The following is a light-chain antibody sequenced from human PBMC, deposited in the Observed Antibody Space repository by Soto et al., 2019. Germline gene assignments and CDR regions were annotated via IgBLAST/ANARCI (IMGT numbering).Light chain of an antibody. CDR2: DAS. J-gene: IGKJ5*01. Sequence: IQLTQSPSSLPVSVGDRVTITCRSSQGISSALAWYQQKPGKAPKLLIYDASSLESGVPSRFSGSGSGTDFTLTISSLQPEDFATYYCQQFHNYPPITFGQGTRLEIK. CDR3: QQFHNYPPIT. V-gene: IGKV1D-13*01. CDR1: QGISSA.